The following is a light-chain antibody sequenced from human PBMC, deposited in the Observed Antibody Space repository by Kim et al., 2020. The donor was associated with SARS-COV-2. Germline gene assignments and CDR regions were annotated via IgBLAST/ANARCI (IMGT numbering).Light chain of an antibody. CDR1: QSLSNW. V-gene: IGKV1-5*03. CDR3: QFYYT. J-gene: IGKJ4*01. CDR2: KAT. Sequence: ATLADCVTDKFTSTCGASQSLSNWLAWYQQTPGKAPYLLFYKATTLESRVPSRFSGSGSGPEFTRPITNLHPDDFGSYYNQFYYTFGGGTKVDIK.